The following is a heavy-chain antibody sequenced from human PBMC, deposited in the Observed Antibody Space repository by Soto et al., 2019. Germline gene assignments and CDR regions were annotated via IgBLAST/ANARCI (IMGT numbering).Heavy chain of an antibody. D-gene: IGHD6-19*01. CDR1: GYTFTSYA. V-gene: IGHV1-3*01. Sequence: ASVKVSCKASGYTFTSYAIHWVRQAPGQRLEWMGWINAGNGNTKYSQKFQGRVTITRDTSASTAYMELSSLRSEDTAVYYCARDASGWNPTISYYFDYWGQGTLVTVSS. J-gene: IGHJ4*02. CDR2: INAGNGNT. CDR3: ARDASGWNPTISYYFDY.